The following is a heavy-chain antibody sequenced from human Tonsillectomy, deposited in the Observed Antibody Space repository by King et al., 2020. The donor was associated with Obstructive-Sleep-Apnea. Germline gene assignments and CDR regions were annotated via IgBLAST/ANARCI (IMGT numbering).Heavy chain of an antibody. Sequence: QLVQSGAEVKKPGASVKVSCKASGYTFTTYFMHWVRQAPGQGLEWMGIINPSASTTRYAQKFQGRVTMTGDTPTSNVYMELSTLRSDDTAVYYCTRETPGDYQEAFDSWGQGTLVTVSS. CDR3: TRETPGDYQEAFDS. V-gene: IGHV1-46*03. CDR2: INPSASTT. CDR1: GYTFTTYF. D-gene: IGHD4-17*01. J-gene: IGHJ4*02.